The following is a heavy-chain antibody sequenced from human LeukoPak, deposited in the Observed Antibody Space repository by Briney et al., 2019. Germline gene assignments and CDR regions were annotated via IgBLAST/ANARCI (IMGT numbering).Heavy chain of an antibody. V-gene: IGHV3-13*04. CDR2: IGTAAGDT. CDR3: VRDLRTTGAFDI. CDR1: GFTFSTYD. D-gene: IGHD4-17*01. Sequence: GGSLRLSCVASGFTFSTYDFHWVRQAPGKGLEWVSAIGTAAGDTYYSGSVKGRFTISRDNAKNTLYLQMNSLRAEDTAVYYCVRDLRTTGAFDIWGQGTMVTVSS. J-gene: IGHJ3*02.